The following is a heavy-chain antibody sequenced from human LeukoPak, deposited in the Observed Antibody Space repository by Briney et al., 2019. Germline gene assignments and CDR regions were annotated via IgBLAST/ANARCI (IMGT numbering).Heavy chain of an antibody. J-gene: IGHJ2*01. V-gene: IGHV3-23*01. CDR2: ITGSGDNT. CDR1: GFTFTSQG. Sequence: GGSLRLSCAASGFTFTSQGMAWVRQAPAKGLEWVSAITGSGDNTYYADSVKGRFTVSRNNSKNTLYLQMNSLSAEDTAVYYCAKKQGYFDLWGRGTLVTVSS. CDR3: AKKQGYFDL.